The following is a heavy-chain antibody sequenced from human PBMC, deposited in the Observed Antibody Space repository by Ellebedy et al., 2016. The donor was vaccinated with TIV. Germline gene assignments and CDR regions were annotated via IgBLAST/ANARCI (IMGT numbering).Heavy chain of an antibody. D-gene: IGHD1-26*01. CDR2: IKQDGSEK. CDR3: ARAEWELLPAFFDY. CDR1: GFTFSSYW. J-gene: IGHJ4*02. V-gene: IGHV3-7*01. Sequence: GGSLRLSXAASGFTFSSYWMSWVRQAPGKGLEWVANIKQDGSEKYYVDSVKGRFTISRDNAKNSLYLQMNSLRAEDTAVYYCARAEWELLPAFFDYWGQGTLVTVSS.